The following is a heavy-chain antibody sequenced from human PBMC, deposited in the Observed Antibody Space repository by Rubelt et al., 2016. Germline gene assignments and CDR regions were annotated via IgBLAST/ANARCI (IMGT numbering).Heavy chain of an antibody. J-gene: IGHJ4*02. D-gene: IGHD2-15*01. V-gene: IGHV4-30-2*01. CDR1: GGSINSGGYS. CDR3: ARKPSVVLLATLFDY. CDR2: IYQSGNT. Sequence: QLQESGPGLVKPSGTLSLTCAVSGGSINSGGYSWSWIRQPPGKGLEWIGYIYQSGNTYYKPSLESRVNIELDRSKNHFSLSLTSVTAADTALYYCARKPSVVLLATLFDYWGQGALVTVSS.